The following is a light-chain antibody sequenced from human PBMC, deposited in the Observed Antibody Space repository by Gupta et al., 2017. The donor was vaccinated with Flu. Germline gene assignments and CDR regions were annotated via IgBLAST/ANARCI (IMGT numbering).Light chain of an antibody. CDR1: QSVSSSY. Sequence: EMVLTQSPGTLSLSPGERATLSCRVSQSVSSSYLAWYQQKPGQAPRLLIYGASSRATGIPDRFSGSGSGTDFTLTISRLEPEDFAVYYCQQYGSSPRYSFGQGTKLEIK. CDR2: GAS. V-gene: IGKV3-20*01. CDR3: QQYGSSPRYS. J-gene: IGKJ2*03.